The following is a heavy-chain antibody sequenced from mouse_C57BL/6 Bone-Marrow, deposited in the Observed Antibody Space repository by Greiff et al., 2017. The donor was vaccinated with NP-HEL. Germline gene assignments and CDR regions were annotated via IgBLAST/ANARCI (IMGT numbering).Heavy chain of an antibody. V-gene: IGHV1-54*01. CDR2: INPGSGGT. CDR1: GYAFTNYL. D-gene: IGHD1-1*01. CDR3: ARRGGTTVVATDYCDY. J-gene: IGHJ2*01. Sequence: QVQLQQSGAELVRPGTSVKVSCKASGYAFTNYLIEWVKQRPGQGLEWIGVINPGSGGTNYNEKFKGKATLTADKSSSTAYMQLSSLTSEDSAVYFCARRGGTTVVATDYCDYWGQGTTLTVSS.